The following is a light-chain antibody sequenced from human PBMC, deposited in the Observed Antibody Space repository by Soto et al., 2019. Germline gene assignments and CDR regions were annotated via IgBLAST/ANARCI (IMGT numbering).Light chain of an antibody. Sequence: QSVLTQPASVSGSPGQSITISCTGTSSDIGGYNYVSWYQQHPGKAPKLMIYEVSNRPSGISNRFSGSKSGNTASLTISGLQAEDEADYYCSSYTTTNTYVFGTGKKVTV. J-gene: IGLJ1*01. CDR3: SSYTTTNTYV. CDR1: SSDIGGYNY. CDR2: EVS. V-gene: IGLV2-14*01.